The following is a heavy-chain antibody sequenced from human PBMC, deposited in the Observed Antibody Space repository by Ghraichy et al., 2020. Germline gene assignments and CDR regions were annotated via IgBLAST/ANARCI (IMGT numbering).Heavy chain of an antibody. CDR1: GGSFSGYY. J-gene: IGHJ4*02. CDR3: ARVVGGWQQLPKSGPEDY. Sequence: SETLSLTCAVYGGSFSGYYWSWIRQPPGKGLEWIGEINHSGSTNYNPSLKSRVTISVDTSKNQFSLKLSSVTAADTAVYYCARVVGGWQQLPKSGPEDYWGQGTLVTVSS. CDR2: INHSGST. V-gene: IGHV4-34*01. D-gene: IGHD1-26*01.